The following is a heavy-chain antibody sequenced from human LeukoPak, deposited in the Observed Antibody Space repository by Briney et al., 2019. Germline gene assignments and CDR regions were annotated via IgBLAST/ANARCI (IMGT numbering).Heavy chain of an antibody. J-gene: IGHJ4*02. CDR2: IYPDDSDT. CDR3: ASTMVGATELLFDY. Sequence: PGESLKISCKGSGYSFTTYWIGWVRQMPGKGLEWMGVIYPDDSDTRYSPSFQGQVTMSADKSISTAYLQWSSLKASDTAMYYCASTMVGATELLFDYWGQGTLVTVSS. D-gene: IGHD1-26*01. V-gene: IGHV5-51*01. CDR1: GYSFTTYW.